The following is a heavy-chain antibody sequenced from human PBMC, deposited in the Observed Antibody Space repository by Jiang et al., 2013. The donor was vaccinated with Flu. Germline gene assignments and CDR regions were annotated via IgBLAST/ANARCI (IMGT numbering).Heavy chain of an antibody. J-gene: IGHJ4*02. D-gene: IGHD6-13*01. CDR2: IYTSGST. V-gene: IGHV4-61*02. Sequence: VKPSQTLSLTCTVSGGSISSGSYYWSWIRQPAGKGLEWIGRIYTSGSTNYNPSLKSRVTISVDTSKNQFSLKLSSVTAADTAVYYCARRIAAAGGFDYWGQGTLVTVSS. CDR3: ARRIAAAGGFDY. CDR1: GGSISSGSYY.